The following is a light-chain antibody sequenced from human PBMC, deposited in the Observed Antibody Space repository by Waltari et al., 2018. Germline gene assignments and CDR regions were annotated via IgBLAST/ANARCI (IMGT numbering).Light chain of an antibody. Sequence: QSALTQPASVSGSPGQSITISCTGTNSDVGAYTYVPWYQQHPGKAPKRMIYEVSDRPSGVSNRFSGSKSGSTASLTISGLQAADEADYYCSSYTSNSISWVFGTGTKVTVL. CDR2: EVS. V-gene: IGLV2-14*01. CDR3: SSYTSNSISWV. CDR1: NSDVGAYTY. J-gene: IGLJ1*01.